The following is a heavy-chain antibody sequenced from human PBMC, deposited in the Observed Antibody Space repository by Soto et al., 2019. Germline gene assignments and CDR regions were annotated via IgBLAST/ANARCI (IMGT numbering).Heavy chain of an antibody. V-gene: IGHV3-48*01. D-gene: IGHD5-12*01. CDR3: ATLVSGNDRY. Sequence: GGSLRLSCAASGFSFSSYNMYWVRQAPGQGLEWLSYIRAGGDLTDYADSVKGRFTISRDNAKDSLFLQMNSLTTEDTAVYYCATLVSGNDRYWGQGTLVTVSS. J-gene: IGHJ4*02. CDR2: IRAGGDLT. CDR1: GFSFSSYN.